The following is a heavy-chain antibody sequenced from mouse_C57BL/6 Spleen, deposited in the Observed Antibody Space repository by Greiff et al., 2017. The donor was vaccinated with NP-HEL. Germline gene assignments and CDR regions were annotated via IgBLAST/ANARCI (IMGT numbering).Heavy chain of an antibody. D-gene: IGHD1-1*01. CDR1: GYAFSSSW. CDR3: ARPDYYVSSYWYFDV. V-gene: IGHV1-82*01. Sequence: VQLQQSGPELVKPGASVKISCKASGYAFSSSWMNWVKQRPGKGLEWIGRIYPGDGDTTYHGKFTGKATLTADKSSSTTYMHLSSLTSDDSAVYFFARPDYYVSSYWYFDVWGTGATVTVSS. CDR2: IYPGDGDT. J-gene: IGHJ1*03.